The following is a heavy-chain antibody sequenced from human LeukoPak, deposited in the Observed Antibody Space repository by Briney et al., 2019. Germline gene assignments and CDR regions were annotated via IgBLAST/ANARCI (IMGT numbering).Heavy chain of an antibody. CDR2: IRYDGSNK. CDR3: AKDHLAYSSSSTPNWFDP. CDR1: GFTFSSYG. D-gene: IGHD6-6*01. J-gene: IGHJ5*02. V-gene: IGHV3-30*02. Sequence: QPGGSLRLSCAASGFTFSSYGMHWVRQAPGKGLEWVAFIRYDGSNKYYADSVKGRFTISRDNSKNTLYLQMNSLRAEDTAVYYCAKDHLAYSSSSTPNWFDPWGQGTLVTVSS.